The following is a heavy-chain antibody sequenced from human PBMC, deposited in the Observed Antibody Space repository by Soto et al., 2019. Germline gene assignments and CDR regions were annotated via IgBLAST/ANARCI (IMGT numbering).Heavy chain of an antibody. Sequence: QITLKESGPTLMKPTQTLTLTCTVSGFSLSTNGVGVGWIRQPPGKALEWLAIVYWNDDKRYSPSLESRLTIARDASKNQVVLTMTNIDPVDTATYYCAHRHFNKVAYFDYWGQGTLVTVSS. J-gene: IGHJ4*02. V-gene: IGHV2-5*01. CDR3: AHRHFNKVAYFDY. CDR2: VYWNDDK. CDR1: GFSLSTNGVG.